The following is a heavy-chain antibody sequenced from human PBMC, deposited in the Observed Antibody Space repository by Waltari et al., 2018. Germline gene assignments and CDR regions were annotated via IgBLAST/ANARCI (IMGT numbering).Heavy chain of an antibody. CDR3: ARDGNYPILRRWLQLRYFDL. Sequence: QVQLVASGGGVVQPGRSLRLSCAASGFTFSSYAMHWVRQAPGKGLEWVAVISYDGSNKYYADSVKGRFTISRENSKNTLYLQMNSLRAEDTAVYYCARDGNYPILRRWLQLRYFDLWGRGTLVTVSS. CDR2: ISYDGSNK. J-gene: IGHJ2*01. CDR1: GFTFSSYA. D-gene: IGHD5-12*01. V-gene: IGHV3-30-3*01.